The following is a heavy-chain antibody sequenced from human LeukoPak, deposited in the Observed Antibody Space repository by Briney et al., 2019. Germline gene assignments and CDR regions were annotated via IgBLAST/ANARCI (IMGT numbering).Heavy chain of an antibody. CDR1: GFTFRSYA. CDR3: ARDISVAAADYYFDY. Sequence: GGSLRLSCAASGFTFRSYAMHWVRQAPGKGPEWVAVISNDGRDKHYADSVKGRFTISRDNSKNTLYLQMNSLRTEDSAVYYCARDISVAAADYYFDYWGQGTLVTVSS. J-gene: IGHJ4*02. V-gene: IGHV3-30*04. CDR2: ISNDGRDK. D-gene: IGHD6-13*01.